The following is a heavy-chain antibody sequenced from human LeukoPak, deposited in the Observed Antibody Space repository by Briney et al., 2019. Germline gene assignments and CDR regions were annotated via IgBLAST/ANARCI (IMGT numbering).Heavy chain of an antibody. D-gene: IGHD4-23*01. Sequence: SETLTLTCTVSGGSISSYYWGWIRQPPGKGLEWIGSIFYSGSTYYNPSLTSRVTVSVDTSKNQFSLKLTSVTAADTAVYYCARGRWRIDYWGQGTLVTVSS. V-gene: IGHV4-39*07. CDR3: ARGRWRIDY. J-gene: IGHJ4*02. CDR2: IFYSGST. CDR1: GGSISSYY.